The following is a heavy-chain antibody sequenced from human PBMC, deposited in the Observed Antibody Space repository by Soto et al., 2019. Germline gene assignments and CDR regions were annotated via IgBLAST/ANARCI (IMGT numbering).Heavy chain of an antibody. Sequence: PGGSLRLSCAAYGFASSGSAIHWVRQASGKGLEWVGRIKTKPNNYATAYGESVKGRFTISRDDSTNTAYLHMNSLKTEDKAVYYCSTSPDADCSGSCRNWFDPWGQGTQVTVSS. V-gene: IGHV3-73*01. J-gene: IGHJ5*02. CDR2: IKTKPNNYAT. D-gene: IGHD2-15*01. CDR3: STSPDADCSGSCRNWFDP. CDR1: GFASSGSA.